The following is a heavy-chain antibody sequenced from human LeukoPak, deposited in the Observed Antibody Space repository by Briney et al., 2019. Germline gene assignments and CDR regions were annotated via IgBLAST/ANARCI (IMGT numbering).Heavy chain of an antibody. Sequence: PGGSLRLSCAASGFTFSLYSMSWVRQAPGKGLEWVSAFSGRAGATFYADSVRGRFTISRDSSKNTLHLQMDSLRPEDTAVYYCAKDAHDYGDYYFDYWGQGILVTVSS. CDR2: FSGRAGAT. CDR1: GFTFSLYS. CDR3: AKDAHDYGDYYFDY. V-gene: IGHV3-23*01. J-gene: IGHJ4*02. D-gene: IGHD4-17*01.